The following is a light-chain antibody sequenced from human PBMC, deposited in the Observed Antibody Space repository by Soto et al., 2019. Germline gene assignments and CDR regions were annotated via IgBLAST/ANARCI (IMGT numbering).Light chain of an antibody. V-gene: IGKV1-9*01. CDR2: AAS. Sequence: DIGLTQSPSFLSPSIGESVTLTCRASQVISTSLAWYQVKPGKAPKVLIYAASTLESGVPSRFSATVSGTEFSLTITSLQPEDFATYYCQQLFDSPITFGQGTRLEIK. CDR1: QVISTS. J-gene: IGKJ5*01. CDR3: QQLFDSPIT.